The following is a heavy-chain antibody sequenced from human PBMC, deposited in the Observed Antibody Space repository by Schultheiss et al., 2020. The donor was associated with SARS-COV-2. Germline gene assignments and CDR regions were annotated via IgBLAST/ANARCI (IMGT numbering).Heavy chain of an antibody. D-gene: IGHD3-10*01. V-gene: IGHV3-23*01. CDR3: ARDRQYYGSGISDAFDI. J-gene: IGHJ3*02. CDR2: ISGSGGST. Sequence: GGSLRLSCAASGFTFSSYAMSWVRQAPGKGLEWVSAISGSGGSTYYANSVKGRFTISRDNSKNTLYLQMNSLRAEDTAVYYCARDRQYYGSGISDAFDIWGQGTMVTVSS. CDR1: GFTFSSYA.